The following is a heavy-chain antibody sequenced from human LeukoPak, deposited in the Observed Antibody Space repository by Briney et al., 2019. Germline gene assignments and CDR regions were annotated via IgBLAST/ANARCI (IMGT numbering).Heavy chain of an antibody. CDR3: ARDSVGEGTGD. CDR1: GYTFTGYY. Sequence: ASVKVSCKASGYTFTGYYIHWVRQAPGQGLEWIGWINPNSGGISYAQKFQGRVTMTRDTSISTVYMELSRLRYDDTAVYYCARDSVGEGTGDWGQGTLVTVSS. J-gene: IGHJ4*02. V-gene: IGHV1-2*02. D-gene: IGHD3-16*01. CDR2: INPNSGGI.